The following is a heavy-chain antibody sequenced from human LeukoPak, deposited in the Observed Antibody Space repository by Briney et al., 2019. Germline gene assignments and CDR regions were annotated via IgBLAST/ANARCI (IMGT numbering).Heavy chain of an antibody. Sequence: PGGSLRLSCAASGFSVRTNYMSWVRQAPGKGLEWVSVIYSGGTIRYADSVKGRFTISRDNSRDTLHLQMNSLRVDDTAVYYCAGRDSARNPWAYWGQGTLVTVST. CDR1: GFSVRTNY. CDR2: IYSGGTI. CDR3: AGRDSARNPWAY. J-gene: IGHJ4*02. D-gene: IGHD4-11*01. V-gene: IGHV3-66*01.